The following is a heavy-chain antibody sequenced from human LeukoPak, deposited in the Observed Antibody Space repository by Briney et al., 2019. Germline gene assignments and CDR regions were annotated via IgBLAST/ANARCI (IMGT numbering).Heavy chain of an antibody. D-gene: IGHD6-19*01. CDR1: GFTFNSYS. CDR2: ISGSGSTT. CDR3: AKGTSTYSSGSFDY. V-gene: IGHV3-23*01. J-gene: IGHJ4*02. Sequence: PGGSLRLSCAASGFTFNSYSMHWVRQAPGKGLEWVLSISGSGSTTFYADSVKGRFTISRDNSKNMLYLQMTSLRAEDTAVYYCAKGTSTYSSGSFDYWGRGTLVTVSS.